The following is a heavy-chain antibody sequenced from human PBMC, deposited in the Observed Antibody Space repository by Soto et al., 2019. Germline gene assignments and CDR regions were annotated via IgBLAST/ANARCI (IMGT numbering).Heavy chain of an antibody. V-gene: IGHV1-69*04. CDR1: GGTFSSYT. CDR2: IIPILGIA. CDR3: ARDPYSPLSRHPNNSGSYWFDP. J-gene: IGHJ5*02. Sequence: ASVKVSCKASGGTFSSYTISWVRQAPGQGLEWMGRIIPILGIANYAQKFQGRVTITADKSTSTAYMELSSLRSEDTAVYYCARDPYSPLSRHPNNSGSYWFDPWGQGTLVTVSS. D-gene: IGHD1-26*01.